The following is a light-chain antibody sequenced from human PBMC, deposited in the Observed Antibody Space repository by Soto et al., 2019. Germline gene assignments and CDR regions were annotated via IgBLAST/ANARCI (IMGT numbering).Light chain of an antibody. CDR3: QQRSSWPRT. J-gene: IGKJ1*01. CDR1: QSVSRY. CDR2: EAS. V-gene: IGKV3-11*01. Sequence: EIVLTQSPATLSLSPGERATLSCRASQSVSRYLAWYQHKPGQAPRLLIYEASNRATGIPARFSGSGSGTYFTLTISSLEPEDFTVYYCQQRSSWPRTCGQGTKVEIK.